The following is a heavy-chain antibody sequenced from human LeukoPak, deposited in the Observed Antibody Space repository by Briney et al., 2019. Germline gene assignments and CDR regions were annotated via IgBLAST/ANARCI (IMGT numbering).Heavy chain of an antibody. D-gene: IGHD6-13*01. CDR2: VHPTGGT. J-gene: IGHJ5*02. CDR1: GDSIHGYY. Sequence: PSETLSLTCSVSGDSIHGYYWSWIRQTAGKGLEWIGRVHPTGGTNFNPSLQSRVTMSVDKPKNHVSLRLTSVTAADTALYFCAREASSGWYGSNWLDPWGQGTLVIVSS. V-gene: IGHV4-4*07. CDR3: AREASSGWYGSNWLDP.